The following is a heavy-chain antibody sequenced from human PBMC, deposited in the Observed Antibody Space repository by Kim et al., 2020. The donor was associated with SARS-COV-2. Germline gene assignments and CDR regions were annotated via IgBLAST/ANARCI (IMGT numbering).Heavy chain of an antibody. V-gene: IGHV3-15*01. D-gene: IGHD2-2*01. CDR3: TTDTDVLPPTIDH. Sequence: GGSLRLSCAASGFIFSKAWMSWVRQAPGKGLEWVGRIKMKSEGGKTDYGAPVKGRFTISRDDSKNTLYLQMNSLKSEDTAVYYCTTDTDVLPPTIDHWGQGTLVTVSS. CDR1: GFIFSKAW. J-gene: IGHJ5*02. CDR2: IKMKSEGGKT.